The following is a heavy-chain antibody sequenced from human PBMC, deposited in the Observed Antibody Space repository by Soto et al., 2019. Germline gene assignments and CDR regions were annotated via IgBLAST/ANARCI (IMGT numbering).Heavy chain of an antibody. D-gene: IGHD3-22*01. CDR2: IYNSGTT. CDR1: GGSISSDY. J-gene: IGHJ3*02. CDR3: ARTYDDSGPNSGGYGFDI. Sequence: SETLSLTCSVSGGSISSDYWSWIRQPPGKGLEWIAYIYNSGTTNYNPSLKSRTTISVDTSKNQFSLKLNSVTAADTAVYYCARTYDDSGPNSGGYGFDIWGQGTMVTVSS. V-gene: IGHV4-59*01.